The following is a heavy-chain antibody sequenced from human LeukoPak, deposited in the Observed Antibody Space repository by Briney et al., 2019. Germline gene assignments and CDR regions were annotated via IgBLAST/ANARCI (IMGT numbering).Heavy chain of an antibody. CDR2: IYTSGST. Sequence: PSETLSLTCTVSGGSISSYYWSWIRQPAGKGLEWIGRIYTSGSTNYNPSLKSRVTMSVDTSKNQFSLKLSSVTAADTAVYYCARCPPYYDFWSGNNWFDPWGQGTLVTVSS. CDR1: GGSISSYY. V-gene: IGHV4-4*07. J-gene: IGHJ5*02. D-gene: IGHD3-3*01. CDR3: ARCPPYYDFWSGNNWFDP.